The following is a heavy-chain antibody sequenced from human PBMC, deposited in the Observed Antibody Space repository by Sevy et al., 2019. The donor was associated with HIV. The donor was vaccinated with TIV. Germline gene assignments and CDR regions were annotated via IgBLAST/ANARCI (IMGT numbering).Heavy chain of an antibody. D-gene: IGHD1-1*01. CDR1: GGSISSYY. CDR2: IYTSGST. Sequence: SETLSLTCTVSGGSISSYYWSWIRQPAGKGLEWIGGIYTSGSTNYNPSLKSRVTMSVDTSKNQFSLRLSSVTAAEPAEYCSGRVRYGRYFDVWGQGTLVTVSS. CDR3: GRVRYGRYFDV. V-gene: IGHV4-4*07. J-gene: IGHJ4*02.